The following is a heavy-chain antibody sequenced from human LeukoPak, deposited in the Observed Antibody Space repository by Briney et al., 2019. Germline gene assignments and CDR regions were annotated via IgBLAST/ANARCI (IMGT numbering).Heavy chain of an antibody. CDR1: GGTFNSHP. J-gene: IGHJ4*02. CDR2: IIPIFGTA. CDR3: ARDDEGRANFDF. V-gene: IGHV1-69*13. Sequence: GASVKVSCKASGGTFNSHPINWVRQAPGQGLEWMGGIIPIFGTANYAQKFQGRVTIAADESTSTAYMELTRLRSDDTAVYYCARDDEGRANFDFWGQGTLVTVSS.